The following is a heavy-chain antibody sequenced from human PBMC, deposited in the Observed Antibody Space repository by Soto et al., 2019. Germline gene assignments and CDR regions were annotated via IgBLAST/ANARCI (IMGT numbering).Heavy chain of an antibody. V-gene: IGHV4-30-4*01. CDR2: IYYSGST. Sequence: SETLSLTCTVSGGSISSGDYYWSWIRQPPGKGLEWIGYIYYSGSTYYNPSLKSRVTISVDTSKNQFSLKLSSVTAADTAVYYCAGDMYYYDSSGYPPSYYYYGMDVWGQGTTVTVSS. CDR1: GGSISSGDYY. CDR3: AGDMYYYDSSGYPPSYYYYGMDV. J-gene: IGHJ6*02. D-gene: IGHD3-22*01.